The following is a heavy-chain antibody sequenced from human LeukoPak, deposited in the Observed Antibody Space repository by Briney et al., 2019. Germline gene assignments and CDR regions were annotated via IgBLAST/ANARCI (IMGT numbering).Heavy chain of an antibody. D-gene: IGHD3-22*01. CDR1: GGSISSGGYY. V-gene: IGHV4-31*03. CDR3: ARRMGDSSGYYYFDY. CDR2: IYYSGST. J-gene: IGHJ4*02. Sequence: SETLSLTCTVSGGSISSGGYYWGWVRQHPGKGLEWIGYIYYSGSTYYNPSLKSRVTISVDTSKNQFSLKLSSVTAADTAVYYCARRMGDSSGYYYFDYWGQGTLVTVSS.